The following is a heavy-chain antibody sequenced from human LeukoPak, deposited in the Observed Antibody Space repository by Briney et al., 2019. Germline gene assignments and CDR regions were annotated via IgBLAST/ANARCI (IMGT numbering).Heavy chain of an antibody. J-gene: IGHJ4*02. V-gene: IGHV1-18*01. CDR2: ISAYNGNT. Sequence: ASVKVSCKASGHTFTSYGISWVRQAPGQGLEWMGWISAYNGNTNYAQKLQGRVTMTTDTSTSTAYMELRSLRSDDTAVYYCARDQYYYDSSGYYGGDYWGQGTLVTVSS. CDR1: GHTFTSYG. CDR3: ARDQYYYDSSGYYGGDY. D-gene: IGHD3-22*01.